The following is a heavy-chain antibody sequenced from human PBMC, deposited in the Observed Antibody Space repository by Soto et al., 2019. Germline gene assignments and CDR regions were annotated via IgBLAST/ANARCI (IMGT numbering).Heavy chain of an antibody. CDR1: GFSFSSYA. CDR2: MSGTSGTT. CDR3: KTYYD. D-gene: IGHD3-10*01. J-gene: IGHJ1*01. V-gene: IGHV3-23*01. Sequence: GGSLRLSCAASGFSFSSYAMSWVRQAPGKGLEWVSTMSGTSGTTYYADSVKGRFTISRDNSKNTLYLQMNSLRAEDTAVYYCKTYYDWGQGTLVTVSS.